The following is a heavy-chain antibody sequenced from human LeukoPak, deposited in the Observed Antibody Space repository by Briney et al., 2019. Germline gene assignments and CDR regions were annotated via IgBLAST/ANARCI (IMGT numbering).Heavy chain of an antibody. CDR2: INWNGGST. CDR3: ASDSSGWYYYDY. J-gene: IGHJ4*02. Sequence: GGSLRLSCAASGFTFQYYGKSWVRQAPGKGLEWVSGINWNGGSTGYADSVKGRFTISRDNAKNSLYLQMNSLRAEDTALYYCASDSSGWYYYDYWGQGTLVTVSS. CDR1: GFTFQYYG. D-gene: IGHD6-19*01. V-gene: IGHV3-20*04.